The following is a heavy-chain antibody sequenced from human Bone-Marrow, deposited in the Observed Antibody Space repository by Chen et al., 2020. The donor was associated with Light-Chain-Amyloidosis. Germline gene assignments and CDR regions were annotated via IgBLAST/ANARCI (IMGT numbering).Heavy chain of an antibody. CDR3: ARVGFCNWNVHNAFDI. Sequence: EFQLVESGGGLVQPGGSLRLSCAASGFTFSSYWMGWVRQAPGKGLEWVANIKQDRSDKYYADSVKGRVTISRDNAKNSLYLEMSSLRAEETAGYYCARVGFCNWNVHNAFDIWGQGTMVTVSS. V-gene: IGHV3-7*01. CDR2: IKQDRSDK. D-gene: IGHD1-1*01. J-gene: IGHJ3*02. CDR1: GFTFSSYW.